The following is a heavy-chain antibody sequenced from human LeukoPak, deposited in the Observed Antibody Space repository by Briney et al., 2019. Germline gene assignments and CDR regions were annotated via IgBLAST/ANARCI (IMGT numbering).Heavy chain of an antibody. CDR2: IWHDGSNQ. D-gene: IGHD3-22*01. CDR3: AKDLSSGYACDY. Sequence: GGSLRLSCAASGFTFSRYGVHWVRQAQGKGLGWVALIWHDGSNQYYSDSVKGRFTVSRDNSKNTLYLQMNSLRAEDAAVYYCAKDLSSGYACDYWGQGTLVTVSS. J-gene: IGHJ4*02. V-gene: IGHV3-30*02. CDR1: GFTFSRYG.